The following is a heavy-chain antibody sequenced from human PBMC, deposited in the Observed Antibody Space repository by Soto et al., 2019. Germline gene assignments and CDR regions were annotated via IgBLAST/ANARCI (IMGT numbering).Heavy chain of an antibody. Sequence: QVQLVESGGGVVQPGRSLRLSCAASGFTFNSYGMHWVRQAPGKGLEWVARISYDGSNTNHVESVKGQFTISRDNSQNTVYLQMNSLRAEDTAVYYCAKDTYYHDSSGFYIFDYWGQGTLVTVSS. V-gene: IGHV3-30*18. CDR3: AKDTYYHDSSGFYIFDY. CDR2: ISYDGSNT. J-gene: IGHJ4*02. D-gene: IGHD3-22*01. CDR1: GFTFNSYG.